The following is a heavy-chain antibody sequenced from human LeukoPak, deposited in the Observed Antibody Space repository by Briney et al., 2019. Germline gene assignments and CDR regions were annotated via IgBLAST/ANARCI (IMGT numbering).Heavy chain of an antibody. Sequence: GESLKISCQASGYSFTKYWIGWVRQMSGKGLEWMGIIYPGDSDTRYSPSFQGQVTISADKSISTAYLQWSSLKASDTAMYYCARHITAYYYDSSGSYDAFDIWGQGTMVTVSS. CDR3: ARHITAYYYDSSGSYDAFDI. D-gene: IGHD3-22*01. V-gene: IGHV5-51*01. CDR1: GYSFTKYW. J-gene: IGHJ3*02. CDR2: IYPGDSDT.